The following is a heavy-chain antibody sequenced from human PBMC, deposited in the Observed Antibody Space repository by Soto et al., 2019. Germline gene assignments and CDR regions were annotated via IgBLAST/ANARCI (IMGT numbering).Heavy chain of an antibody. CDR2: IIPILGIA. V-gene: IGHV1-69*02. D-gene: IGHD4-17*01. CDR1: GGTFSSYT. Sequence: QVQLVQSGAKVKKPGSSVKVSCKASGGTFSSYTISWVRQAPGQGLEWMGRIIPILGIANYAQKFQGRVTITADKSTSTAYMELSSLRSEDTAVYYCASLATVTPHYYGMDVWGQGTTVTVSS. CDR3: ASLATVTPHYYGMDV. J-gene: IGHJ6*02.